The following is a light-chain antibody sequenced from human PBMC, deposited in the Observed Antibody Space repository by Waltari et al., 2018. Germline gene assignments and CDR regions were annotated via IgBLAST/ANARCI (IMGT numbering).Light chain of an antibody. J-gene: IGKJ2*01. CDR2: KVS. V-gene: IGKV1-5*03. CDR1: QTITTS. Sequence: DIQLTQSPSTLSASVGDRVPITCRASQTITTSLAWYQQKPGSAPKFLIHKVSSLQSGVPSRFSGSGFGTEFTLTINSLQPDDFATYYCQQYESYSFTFGQGTKLEMK. CDR3: QQYESYSFT.